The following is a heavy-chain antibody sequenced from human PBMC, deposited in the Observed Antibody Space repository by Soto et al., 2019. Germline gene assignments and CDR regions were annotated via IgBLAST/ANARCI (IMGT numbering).Heavy chain of an antibody. J-gene: IGHJ4*02. CDR3: ARGPDPTYFDY. CDR2: INGYNGKT. CDR1: GYTFTNYG. Sequence: QVQLVQSGGEVAKPGASVKVSCKASGYTFTNYGINWVRQAPGLGLEWMGWINGYNGKTNYAQKFQARVTMTTDTSTNSVYLELRSLRSDDTSVYYCARGPDPTYFDYWGQGTLVSVSS. V-gene: IGHV1-18*01.